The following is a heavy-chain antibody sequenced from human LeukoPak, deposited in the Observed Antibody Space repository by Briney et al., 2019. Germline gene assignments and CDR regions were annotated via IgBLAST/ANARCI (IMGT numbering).Heavy chain of an antibody. Sequence: GGSLRLSCAASGFTFSSYWMFWARQGPGKGLVWVSQIFSDGSMTNYADSVKGRFTISRDNAKNTLYLQMNSLRAEDTAVYYCAKDLPYGTYYYYGMDVWGQGTTVTVSS. CDR1: GFTFSSYW. D-gene: IGHD1-1*01. CDR3: AKDLPYGTYYYYGMDV. CDR2: IFSDGSMT. V-gene: IGHV3-74*01. J-gene: IGHJ6*02.